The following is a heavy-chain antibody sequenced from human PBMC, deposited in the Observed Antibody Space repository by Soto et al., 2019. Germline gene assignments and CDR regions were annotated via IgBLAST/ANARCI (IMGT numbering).Heavy chain of an antibody. V-gene: IGHV4-34*01. CDR3: AREYRYRDWFDP. Sequence: SETLSLTCTVYGGSFSGYYWSWVRQPPGKVLEWIGEINHSGSTNYNPSLKSRVTISVDTSKNQFSLKLRSVTAADTAVYYCAREYRYRDWFDPWGQGTLVTVSS. D-gene: IGHD2-2*01. J-gene: IGHJ5*02. CDR1: GGSFSGYY. CDR2: INHSGST.